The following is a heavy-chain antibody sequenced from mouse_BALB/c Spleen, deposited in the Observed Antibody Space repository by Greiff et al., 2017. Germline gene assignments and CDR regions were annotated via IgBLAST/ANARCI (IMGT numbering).Heavy chain of an antibody. V-gene: IGHV5-6*01. Sequence: EVKVVESGGDLVKPGVSLKLSCAASGFTFSSYGMSWVRQTPDKRLEWVATISSGGSYTYYPDSVKGRFTISRDNAKNTLYLQMSSLKSEDTAMYYCARHETGTSGYWGQGTTLTVSS. D-gene: IGHD4-1*01. CDR2: ISSGGSYT. CDR1: GFTFSSYG. J-gene: IGHJ2*01. CDR3: ARHETGTSGY.